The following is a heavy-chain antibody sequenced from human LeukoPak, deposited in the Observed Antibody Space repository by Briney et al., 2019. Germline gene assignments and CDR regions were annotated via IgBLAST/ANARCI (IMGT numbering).Heavy chain of an antibody. V-gene: IGHV3-NL1*01. CDR3: ASAKSDCSSTSCPFDY. J-gene: IGHJ4*02. CDR1: GFTFSSYG. D-gene: IGHD2-2*01. Sequence: GGSLRLSCAASGFTFSSYGMHWVRQAPGKGLEWVSVIYSGGSTYYADSVKGRFTISRDNSKNTLYLQMNSLRAEDTAVYYCASAKSDCSSTSCPFDYWGQGTLVTVSS. CDR2: IYSGGST.